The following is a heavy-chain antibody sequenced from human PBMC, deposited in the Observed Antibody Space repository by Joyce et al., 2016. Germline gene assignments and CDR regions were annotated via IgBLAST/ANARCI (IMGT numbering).Heavy chain of an antibody. CDR2: IKSKTEGDKI. CDR1: GITFNNAW. Sequence: VQLVESGGGLVKPGGSLRVSCTTSGITFNNAWVTWVRQAAGKGRDGVSLIKSKTEGDKIEYAAPLKGRFTITRDDSKNMFYLQMTSLKTEDTAVYYCTTRPTSSDFWSYDSSEYFFDYWGQGALVTVSS. CDR3: TTRPTSSDFWSYDSSEYFFDY. J-gene: IGHJ4*02. D-gene: IGHD3-3*01. V-gene: IGHV3-15*01.